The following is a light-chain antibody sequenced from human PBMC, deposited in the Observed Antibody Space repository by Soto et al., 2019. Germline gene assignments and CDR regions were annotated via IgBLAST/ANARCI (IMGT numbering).Light chain of an antibody. J-gene: IGKJ2*01. V-gene: IGKV3-15*01. CDR3: QQYNNWPYT. Sequence: EIVMTQSAATLSVSPGERATLSCRASQSVSSNLAWYQQKPGQAPRLLIYGASTRATGIPASFSGSGSETEFTLTISSLLSEDFAVYYCQQYNNWPYTFGQGTKLEIK. CDR2: GAS. CDR1: QSVSSN.